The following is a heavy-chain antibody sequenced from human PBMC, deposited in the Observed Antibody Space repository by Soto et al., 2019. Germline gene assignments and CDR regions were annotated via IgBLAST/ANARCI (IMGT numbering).Heavy chain of an antibody. CDR2: IYYSGST. V-gene: IGHV4-39*01. Sequence: QLQLQESGPGLVKPSETLSLTCTVSGGSISSSSYFWGWIRQPPGKGLEWIGTIYYSGSTYYNPSLKSRVTISVDSSKNQFSLKLSSVTAADTAVYYCARHVGTRYSYGYLPLYMDVWAKGTTVIVSS. CDR1: GGSISSSSYF. D-gene: IGHD5-18*01. J-gene: IGHJ6*03. CDR3: ARHVGTRYSYGYLPLYMDV.